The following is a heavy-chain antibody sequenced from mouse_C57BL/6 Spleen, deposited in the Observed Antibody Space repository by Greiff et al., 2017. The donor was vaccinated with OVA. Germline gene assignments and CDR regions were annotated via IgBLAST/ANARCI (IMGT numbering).Heavy chain of an antibody. CDR3: AREGIITTTHFDY. CDR1: GFNINNTY. Sequence: VQLQQSVAELVRPGASVKLSCTASGFNINNTYMHWVKQRPEQGLEWIGRIDPANGNTKYAPKFQGKATITADTSSNTAYLQLSSLTSEDTAIYYCAREGIITTTHFDYWGQGTTLTVSS. D-gene: IGHD1-1*01. CDR2: IDPANGNT. V-gene: IGHV14-3*01. J-gene: IGHJ2*01.